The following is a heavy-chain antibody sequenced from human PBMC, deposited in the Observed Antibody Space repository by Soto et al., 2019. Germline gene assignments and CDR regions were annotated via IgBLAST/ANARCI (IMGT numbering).Heavy chain of an antibody. D-gene: IGHD6-6*01. CDR1: GFTFSSYA. V-gene: IGHV3-23*01. CDR2: ISGSGGST. CDR3: AIWSAARPAYYFMDV. Sequence: GGSLRLSCAASGFTFSSYAMSWVRQAPGKGLEWVSAISGSGGSTYYADSVKGRFTISRDNSKNTLYLQMNSLRAEDTAVYYCAIWSAARPAYYFMDVWGKGTTVPVSS. J-gene: IGHJ6*03.